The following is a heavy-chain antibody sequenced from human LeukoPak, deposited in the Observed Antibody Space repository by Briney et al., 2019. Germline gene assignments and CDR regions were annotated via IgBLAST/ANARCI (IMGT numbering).Heavy chain of an antibody. CDR3: AVGVVGMATITAAFDY. Sequence: SVKASCKASGGTFSSYAISWVRQAPGQGLEWMGGIIPIFGTANYAQKFQGRVTITADESTSTAYMELSSLRSEDTAVYYCAVGVVGMATITAAFDYWGQGTLVTVSS. V-gene: IGHV1-69*13. CDR1: GGTFSSYA. J-gene: IGHJ4*02. CDR2: IIPIFGTA. D-gene: IGHD5-24*01.